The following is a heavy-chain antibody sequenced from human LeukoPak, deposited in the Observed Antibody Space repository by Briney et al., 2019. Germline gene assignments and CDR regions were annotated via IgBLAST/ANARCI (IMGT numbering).Heavy chain of an antibody. Sequence: GGSLRLSWKGSGYSFTSYWIGWVRQMPGKGLEWMGIIYPGDSDTRYSPSFQGQVTISADKSISTAYLQWSSLKASDTAMYYCARHGADIVATISDWFDPWGQGTLVTVAS. CDR3: ARHGADIVATISDWFDP. CDR1: GYSFTSYW. CDR2: IYPGDSDT. J-gene: IGHJ5*02. V-gene: IGHV5-51*01. D-gene: IGHD5-12*01.